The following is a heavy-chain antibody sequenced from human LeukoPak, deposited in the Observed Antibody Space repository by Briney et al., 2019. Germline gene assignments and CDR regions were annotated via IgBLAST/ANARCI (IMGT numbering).Heavy chain of an antibody. D-gene: IGHD3-16*01. Sequence: GGSLRLSCAASGFTFSSYEMNWVRQAPGKGLGWVSYISSSGSNIYYADSVKGRFTISRDNAKNSLFLQMNSLRAEDTAVYYCARERGGSYISTEDFDFWGQGTLVTVSS. CDR3: ARERGGSYISTEDFDF. V-gene: IGHV3-48*03. CDR1: GFTFSSYE. J-gene: IGHJ4*02. CDR2: ISSSGSNI.